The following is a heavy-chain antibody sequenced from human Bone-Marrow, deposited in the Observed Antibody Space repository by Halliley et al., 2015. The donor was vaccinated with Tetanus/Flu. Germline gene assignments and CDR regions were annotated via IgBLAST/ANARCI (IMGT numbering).Heavy chain of an antibody. J-gene: IGHJ6*02. CDR3: ARGTSMDV. V-gene: IGHV4-59*01. Sequence: GKGLELIGYIYDSVSTNYNPSLKSRVTISVDMSNNQFSLKLTSVTVADTAVYYCARGTSMDVWGQGTTVPVSS. CDR2: IYDSVST.